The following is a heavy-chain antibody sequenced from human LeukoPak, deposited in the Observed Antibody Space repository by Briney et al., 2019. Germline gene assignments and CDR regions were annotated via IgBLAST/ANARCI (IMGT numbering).Heavy chain of an antibody. J-gene: IGHJ5*02. CDR3: ARDPSLAGIAVA. Sequence: SGGSLRLSCAASGFTFSSYSINWVRQAPGKGLEWVSSISSSSSYIYYADSVKGRFTISRDNAKNSLYLQMNSLRAEDTAVYYCARDPSLAGIAVAWGQGTLVTVSS. V-gene: IGHV3-21*01. D-gene: IGHD6-19*01. CDR2: ISSSSSYI. CDR1: GFTFSSYS.